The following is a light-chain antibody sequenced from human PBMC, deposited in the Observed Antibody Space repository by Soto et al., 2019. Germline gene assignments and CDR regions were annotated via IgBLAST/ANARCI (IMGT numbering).Light chain of an antibody. CDR1: QSVSISY. CDR2: GAS. CDR3: QQYGSSGT. Sequence: THSPSTLSASVLYRVTITVLASQSVSISYLDWYQQKPGQAPRLLISGASSRATGIPDRFSGSGSGKHFTLTISRLEPDDFAVYSCQQYGSSGTFGQGTKVDI. J-gene: IGKJ1*01. V-gene: IGKV3-20*01.